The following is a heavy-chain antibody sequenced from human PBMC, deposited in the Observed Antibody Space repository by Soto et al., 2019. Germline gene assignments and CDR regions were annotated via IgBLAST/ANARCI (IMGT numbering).Heavy chain of an antibody. CDR2: IYYSGST. Sequence: QVQLQESGPGLVKPSQTLSLTCTVSGGSISSGDYYWSWIRQPPGKGLEWIGYIYYSGSTYYNPSLKSRVTIAVDTSKNQFSLKLSSVTAADTAVYYCARGIVVVITSSPTDAFDIWGQGTMVTVSS. D-gene: IGHD3-22*01. CDR3: ARGIVVVITSSPTDAFDI. J-gene: IGHJ3*02. CDR1: GGSISSGDYY. V-gene: IGHV4-30-4*01.